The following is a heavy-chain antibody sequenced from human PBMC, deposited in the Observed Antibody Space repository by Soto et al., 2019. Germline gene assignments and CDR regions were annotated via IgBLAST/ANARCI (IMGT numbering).Heavy chain of an antibody. Sequence: QVQLVQSGAEVKKPGASVKVSCKASGYTFTSYGINWVRQAPGQGLEWMGWISGDSGNTNYAQKLQGRVTMTTDTSTSTADMELRSLRSVDTAVYYCARDDSDRTNYWGQGTLVTVSS. V-gene: IGHV1-18*01. J-gene: IGHJ4*02. CDR2: ISGDSGNT. CDR3: ARDDSDRTNY. D-gene: IGHD2-21*02. CDR1: GYTFTSYG.